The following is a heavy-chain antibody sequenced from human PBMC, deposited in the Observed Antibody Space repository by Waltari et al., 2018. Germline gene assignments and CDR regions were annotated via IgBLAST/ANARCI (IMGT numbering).Heavy chain of an antibody. CDR3: ASIAAAGTYYYGMDV. Sequence: QLQLQESGPGLVKPSPTLSLTCTVSGGSISSGAYYWSCIRQPPGKGLEWIGYIYYSGSTYYNPSLKSRVTISVDTSKNQFSLKLSSVTAADTAVYYCASIAAAGTYYYGMDVWGQGTTVTVSS. CDR1: GGSISSGAYY. J-gene: IGHJ6*02. CDR2: IYYSGST. D-gene: IGHD6-13*01. V-gene: IGHV4-30-4*08.